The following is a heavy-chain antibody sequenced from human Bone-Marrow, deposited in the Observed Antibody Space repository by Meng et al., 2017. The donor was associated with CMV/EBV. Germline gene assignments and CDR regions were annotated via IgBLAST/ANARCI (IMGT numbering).Heavy chain of an antibody. CDR2: INHSGST. D-gene: IGHD3-10*01. CDR3: AREGEDTMVRGTVRYYYGMDV. V-gene: IGHV4-34*01. J-gene: IGHJ6*02. Sequence: SQTLSLTCAVYGGSFSGYYWSWIRQPPGKGLEWIGEINHSGSTNYNPSLKSRVTISVDTSKNQFSLKLSSVTAADTAVYYCAREGEDTMVRGTVRYYYGMDVWGQGTTVTVSS. CDR1: GGSFSGYY.